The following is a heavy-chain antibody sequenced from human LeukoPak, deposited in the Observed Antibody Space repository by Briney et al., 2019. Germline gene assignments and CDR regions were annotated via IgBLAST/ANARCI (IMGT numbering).Heavy chain of an antibody. CDR3: ASLTTVTTDYYYYYMDV. D-gene: IGHD4-17*01. CDR1: GYSISSGYY. CDR2: IYHSGST. Sequence: SETLSLTCTVSGYSISSGYYWGWIRQPPGKGLEWIGSIYHSGSTYYNPSLKSRVTISVDTSKNQFSLKLSSVTAADTAVYYCASLTTVTTDYYYYYMDVWGKGTTVTVSS. V-gene: IGHV4-38-2*02. J-gene: IGHJ6*03.